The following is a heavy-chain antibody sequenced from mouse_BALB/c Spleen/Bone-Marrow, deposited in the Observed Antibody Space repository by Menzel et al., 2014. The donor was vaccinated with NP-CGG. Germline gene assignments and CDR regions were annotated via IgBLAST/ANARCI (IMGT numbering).Heavy chain of an antibody. CDR2: ISTYYGDA. CDR1: GYTFTDYA. Sequence: VRLQQSGAELARPGVSVKISCKGSGYTFTDYAMHWVKQSHAKSLEWIGVISTYYGDASYNQKFKGKATMTVDKSSSTAYMELARLTSEDSAIYYCARGHYYGSSYYAMDYWGQGTSVTVPS. V-gene: IGHV1S137*01. D-gene: IGHD1-1*01. CDR3: ARGHYYGSSYYAMDY. J-gene: IGHJ4*01.